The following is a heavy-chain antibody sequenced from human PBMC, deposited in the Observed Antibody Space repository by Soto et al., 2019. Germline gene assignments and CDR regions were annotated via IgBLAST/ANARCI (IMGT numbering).Heavy chain of an antibody. J-gene: IGHJ4*02. CDR2: ISNSGDTI. V-gene: IGHV3-48*03. CDR3: ARDGSRFDY. CDR1: GFTFSTYE. D-gene: IGHD6-13*01. Sequence: QPGGSLRLSCAASGFTFSTYEMNWVRQAPGKGLEWVSYISNSGDTIYYADSVKGRFTIFRDNAKNPLYLQMNSLRVEDTALYYCARDGSRFDYWGQGTLVTVSS.